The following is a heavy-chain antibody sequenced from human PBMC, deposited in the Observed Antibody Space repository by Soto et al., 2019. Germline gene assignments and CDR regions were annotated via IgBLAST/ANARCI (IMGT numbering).Heavy chain of an antibody. CDR1: GAPFSGYY. CDR2: INHTGST. Sequence: QVQLQQCGAGLPKPSETLSLTCAVYGAPFSGYYWTWIRQPPGKGLEWIGEINHTGSTKYNPSLKSRVTISLDTSKNQFSLSLRSVTAADTAVYYCARGREIFGAVTPFEYWGQGTQVAVSS. CDR3: ARGREIFGAVTPFEY. V-gene: IGHV4-34*02. D-gene: IGHD3-3*01. J-gene: IGHJ4*02.